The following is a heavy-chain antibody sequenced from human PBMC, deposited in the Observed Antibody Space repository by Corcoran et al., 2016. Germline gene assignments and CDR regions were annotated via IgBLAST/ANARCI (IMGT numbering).Heavy chain of an antibody. V-gene: IGHV4-61*01. CDR1: GGSVSSGNDY. Sequence: QVQLQESGPGLVKPSETLSLTCTVSGGSVSSGNDYWSWIRQPPGKGLEWIGSIYYTGSTNYNPSLKSRGTISVDTSKNQFSLELSSVIAADMAVYYGARVWGWNGMDVWGQGTTVTVSS. CDR2: IYYTGST. CDR3: ARVWGWNGMDV. D-gene: IGHD2-21*01. J-gene: IGHJ6*02.